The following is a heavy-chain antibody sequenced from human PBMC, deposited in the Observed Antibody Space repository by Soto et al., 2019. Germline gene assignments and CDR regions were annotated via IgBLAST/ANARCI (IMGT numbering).Heavy chain of an antibody. J-gene: IGHJ6*02. CDR2: IIPIFGTA. CDR3: ARDPKVDSSGYYMLPHYYGMDV. Sequence: GASVKVSCKASGGTFSSYAISWVRQAPGQGLEWMGGIIPIFGTANYAQKFQGRVTITADESTSAAYMELSSLRSEDTAVYYCARDPKVDSSGYYMLPHYYGMDVWGQGTTVTVSS. V-gene: IGHV1-69*13. CDR1: GGTFSSYA. D-gene: IGHD3-22*01.